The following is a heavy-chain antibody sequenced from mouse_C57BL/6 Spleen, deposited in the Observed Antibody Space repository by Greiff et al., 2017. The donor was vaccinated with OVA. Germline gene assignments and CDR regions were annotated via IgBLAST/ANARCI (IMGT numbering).Heavy chain of an antibody. D-gene: IGHD1-1*01. CDR1: GYTFTDYE. V-gene: IGHV1-15*01. CDR2: IYPETGGT. Sequence: VQLQQSGAELVRPGASVTLSCKASGYTFTDYEMHWVKQTPVHGLEWIGAIYPETGGTAYNQKFKGKAILTADKSSSTAYMELRSLTSEDSAVYYCTLRTKYYAMDYWGQGTSVTVSS. J-gene: IGHJ4*01. CDR3: TLRTKYYAMDY.